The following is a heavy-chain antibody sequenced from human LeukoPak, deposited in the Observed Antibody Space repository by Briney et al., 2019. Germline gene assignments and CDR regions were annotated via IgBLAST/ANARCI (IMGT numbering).Heavy chain of an antibody. D-gene: IGHD6-13*01. Sequence: PGESLRLSCAASGFTFTNAWMSWVRQAPGKGREWVGRIKSKTDGGATDYAAPVKGRFTISRDDSRDTLYLQMSSLKAEDTAVYYCTTERGTASWYEYYFVNWGQGILVTVAS. V-gene: IGHV3-15*01. J-gene: IGHJ4*02. CDR1: GFTFTNAW. CDR3: TTERGTASWYEYYFVN. CDR2: IKSKTDGGAT.